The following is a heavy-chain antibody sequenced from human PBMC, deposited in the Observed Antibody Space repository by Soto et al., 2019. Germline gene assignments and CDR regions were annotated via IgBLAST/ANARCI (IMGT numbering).Heavy chain of an antibody. CDR1: GYNFDTYW. Sequence: PGESLKISCTASGYNFDTYWIGWVRQMPGKGLEWMGIIYPGDFDTRYSQSFQGHIAMSVDKSINTAYLQWNSLETSDTAMFYCARLLGYSFGHQEFFDYWGQGTPVTVSS. V-gene: IGHV5-51*01. D-gene: IGHD5-18*01. CDR2: IYPGDFDT. J-gene: IGHJ4*02. CDR3: ARLLGYSFGHQEFFDY.